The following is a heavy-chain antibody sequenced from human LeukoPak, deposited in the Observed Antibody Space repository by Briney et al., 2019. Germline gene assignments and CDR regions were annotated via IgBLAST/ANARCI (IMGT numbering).Heavy chain of an antibody. V-gene: IGHV3-33*01. CDR2: IRSDGSDK. CDR3: ARDLRDISGRSYFDY. Sequence: GRPLRLSCAASEFTFCTYGMHCVRQAPGKGLEWVAAIRSDGSDKNYADSVKGRFAISRDNSKNTLYLQMNSLRAEDTAAYYCARDLRDISGRSYFDYWGQGTLVTVSS. J-gene: IGHJ4*02. CDR1: EFTFCTYG. D-gene: IGHD1-20*01.